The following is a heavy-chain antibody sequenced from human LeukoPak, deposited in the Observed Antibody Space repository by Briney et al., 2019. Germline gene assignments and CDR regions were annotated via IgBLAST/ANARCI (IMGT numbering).Heavy chain of an antibody. D-gene: IGHD6-19*01. V-gene: IGHV1-8*01. J-gene: IGHJ4*02. CDR3: AAGYSSGWYVDYYFDY. CDR1: GYTFTSYD. CDR2: MNPNSGNT. Sequence: GASVKVSCKASGYTFTSYDINWVRQATGQGLEWMGWMNPNSGNTGYAQKFQGRVTITADESTSTAYMELSSLRSEDTAVYYCAAGYSSGWYVDYYFDYWGQGTLVTVSS.